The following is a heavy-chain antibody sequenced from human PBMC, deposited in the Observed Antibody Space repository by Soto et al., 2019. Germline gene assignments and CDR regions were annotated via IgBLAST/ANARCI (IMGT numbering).Heavy chain of an antibody. D-gene: IGHD6-13*01. CDR3: ARVRSGGSSSWYGGWFDP. V-gene: IGHV4-39*01. J-gene: IGHJ5*02. Sequence: QSQTLSLTCTVSGGSISSSSYYWGWIRQPPGKGLEWIGSIYYSGSTYYNPSLKSRVTISVDTSKNQFSLKLSSVTAADTAVYYCARVRSGGSSSWYGGWFDPWGQGTLVTVSS. CDR2: IYYSGST. CDR1: GGSISSSSYY.